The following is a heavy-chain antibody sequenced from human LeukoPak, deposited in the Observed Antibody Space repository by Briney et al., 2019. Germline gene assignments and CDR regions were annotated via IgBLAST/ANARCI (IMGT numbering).Heavy chain of an antibody. D-gene: IGHD1-26*01. CDR1: GYTFTSYY. V-gene: IGHV1-46*01. J-gene: IGHJ4*02. CDR3: ARDVGATHFDY. CDR2: INPSGGST. Sequence: ASVKVSCKASGYTFTSYYMHWVRQAPGQGLEWMGIINPSGGSTSYAQKFQGRVTMTRDTSTSTVFMELSSLRSEDTAVYYCARDVGATHFDYWGQGTLVTVSS.